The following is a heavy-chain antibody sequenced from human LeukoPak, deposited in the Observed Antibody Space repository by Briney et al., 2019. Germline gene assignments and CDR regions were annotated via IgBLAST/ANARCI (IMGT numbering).Heavy chain of an antibody. V-gene: IGHV3-48*01. J-gene: IGHJ4*02. Sequence: PGGSLRLSCAASGFNFSTYTMNWVRQAPGKGLEWLSYITSSSNSIYYADSVKGRFTISRDNAKNSQYLQMDSLRAEDTAVYYCARASSGYGFYSNYWGQGTLVTVSS. CDR2: ITSSSNSI. CDR3: ARASSGYGFYSNY. CDR1: GFNFSTYT. D-gene: IGHD3-22*01.